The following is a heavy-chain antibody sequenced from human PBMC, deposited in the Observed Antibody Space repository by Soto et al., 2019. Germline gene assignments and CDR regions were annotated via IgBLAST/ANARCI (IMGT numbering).Heavy chain of an antibody. V-gene: IGHV1-46*03. CDR3: ARVHSPYGLDV. CDR1: GYTFTSYY. Sequence: QVQLVQSGAEVKKPGASVKVSCKASGYTFTSYYMHWVRQAPGQGLEWMGIINPSGGSTSYAQKFQGXXTXTXXTSTSTVYMALSSLTSEDTAVYYCARVHSPYGLDVWGQGTTVTVSS. D-gene: IGHD2-21*01. CDR2: INPSGGST. J-gene: IGHJ6*02.